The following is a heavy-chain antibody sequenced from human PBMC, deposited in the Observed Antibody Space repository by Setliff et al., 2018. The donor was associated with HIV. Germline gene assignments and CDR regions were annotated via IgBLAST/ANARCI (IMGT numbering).Heavy chain of an antibody. J-gene: IGHJ1*01. CDR3: ARHDSYDSSGYLLGENFQH. CDR1: GGSLSTSSFY. CDR2: IYFSGST. D-gene: IGHD3-22*01. V-gene: IGHV4-39*01. Sequence: SETLSLTCTVSGGSLSTSSFYWGWIRQPPGKGLQWIGSIYFSGSTYYNPSLKSRVTISVDTSKNQFSLKLRSVTAADTGIYYCARHDSYDSSGYLLGENFQHWGQGTLVTVSS.